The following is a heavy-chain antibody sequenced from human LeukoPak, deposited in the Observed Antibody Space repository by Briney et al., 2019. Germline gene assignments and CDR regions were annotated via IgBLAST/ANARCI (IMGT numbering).Heavy chain of an antibody. J-gene: IGHJ4*02. V-gene: IGHV3-23*01. CDR2: ITPTGSTT. Sequence: GGSLRLSCAASGFTFSRYWMNWVRQPPGKGLEWVSGITPTGSTTYYADSVKGRFTISRDNSKNTLYLQMNSLRAEDTAVYYCAKGQRFYGEYYFDYWGQGTLVTVSS. D-gene: IGHD4-17*01. CDR3: AKGQRFYGEYYFDY. CDR1: GFTFSRYW.